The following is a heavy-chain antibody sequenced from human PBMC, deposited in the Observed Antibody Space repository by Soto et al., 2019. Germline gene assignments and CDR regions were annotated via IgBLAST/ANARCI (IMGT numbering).Heavy chain of an antibody. V-gene: IGHV3-30-3*01. D-gene: IGHD2-8*01. CDR3: ARGRYFDCTNGVCYPYYYYYYGMDV. J-gene: IGHJ6*02. CDR1: GFTFSSYA. CDR2: ISYDGSNK. Sequence: QVQLVESGGGVVQPGRSLRLSCAASGFTFSSYAMHWVRQAPGKGLEWVEVISYDGSNKYYADSVKGRFTISRDNSKNTLYLQMNSLRAEDTAVYYCARGRYFDCTNGVCYPYYYYYYGMDVWGQGTTVTVSS.